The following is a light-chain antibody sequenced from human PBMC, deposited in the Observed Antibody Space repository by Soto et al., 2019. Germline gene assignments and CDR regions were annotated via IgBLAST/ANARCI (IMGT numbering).Light chain of an antibody. CDR3: QQDYNLRT. V-gene: IGKV3D-7*01. Sequence: EIVMTQSPATLSLSPGERATLSCRASQSVSSSYLSWYQQKPGQAPRLLIYGASTRATGIPARFSGSGSGTDFTLTISSLQPEDFAVYYCQQDYNLRTFGQGTKVDI. CDR2: GAS. CDR1: QSVSSSY. J-gene: IGKJ1*01.